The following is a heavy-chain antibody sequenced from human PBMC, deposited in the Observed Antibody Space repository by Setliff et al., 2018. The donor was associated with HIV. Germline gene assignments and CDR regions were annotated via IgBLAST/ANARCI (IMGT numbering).Heavy chain of an antibody. J-gene: IGHJ4*02. V-gene: IGHV1-3*04. CDR1: GCTFSNYA. CDR3: ARDMQDNNSFGPNSNLGY. Sequence: GASVKVSCKSSGCTFSNYALHWVRQAPGQRLEWMGWINTANANTKYSQKFQGRVTITRDTSASTAYMELSSLRSEDTAVYFCARDMQDNNSFGPNSNLGYWGQGTQVTVSS. CDR2: INTANANT. D-gene: IGHD5-18*01.